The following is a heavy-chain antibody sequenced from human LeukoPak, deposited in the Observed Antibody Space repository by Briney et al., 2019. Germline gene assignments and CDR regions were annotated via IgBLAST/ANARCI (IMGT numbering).Heavy chain of an antibody. CDR1: GGSTSSGSYY. Sequence: SQTLSLTCTVSGGSTSSGSYYWSWIRQPAGKGLEWIGRIYTSGSTNYNPSLKSRVTISVDTSKNQFSLKLSSVTAADTAVYYCARDGFGEFLESGGMDVWGQGTTVTVSS. CDR2: IYTSGST. CDR3: ARDGFGEFLESGGMDV. J-gene: IGHJ6*02. V-gene: IGHV4-61*02. D-gene: IGHD3-10*01.